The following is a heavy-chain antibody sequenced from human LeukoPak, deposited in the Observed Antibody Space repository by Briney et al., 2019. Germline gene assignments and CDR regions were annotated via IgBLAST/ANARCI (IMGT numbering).Heavy chain of an antibody. CDR1: GGSISSYY. Sequence: SETLSLTCTVSGGSISSYYWSWIRQPAGKGLEWIGRIYTSGSTNYNPSLKSRVTMSVDTSKNQFYLKLSSVTAADTAVYYCARDLSYYDSSGYAFDYWGQGTLVTVSS. CDR2: IYTSGST. J-gene: IGHJ4*02. CDR3: ARDLSYYDSSGYAFDY. V-gene: IGHV4-4*07. D-gene: IGHD3-22*01.